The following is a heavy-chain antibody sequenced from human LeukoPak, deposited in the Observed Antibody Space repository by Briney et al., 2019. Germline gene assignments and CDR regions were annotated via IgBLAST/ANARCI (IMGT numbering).Heavy chain of an antibody. J-gene: IGHJ3*02. CDR1: GFTFSSYS. CDR2: ISSSSSYI. D-gene: IGHD1-26*01. CDR3: ARLVGATTDDAFDI. V-gene: IGHV3-21*01. Sequence: AGGSLRLSCAASGFTFSSYSMNWVRQAPGKGLEWVSSISSSSSYIYYADSVKGRFTISRDNAKNSLYLQMNSLRAEDTAVYYCARLVGATTDDAFDIWGQGTMVTVSS.